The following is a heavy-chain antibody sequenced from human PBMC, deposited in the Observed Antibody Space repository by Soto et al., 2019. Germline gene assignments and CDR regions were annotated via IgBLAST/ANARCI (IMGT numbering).Heavy chain of an antibody. V-gene: IGHV4-39*01. Sequence: GSLSLTCTVSGGSISSSSYYWGWIRQPPGKGLEWIGSIYYSGSTYYNPSLKSRVTISVDTSKNQFSLKLSSVTAADTAVYYCASSNILTGYYYPDYWGQGTLVTVSS. CDR3: ASSNILTGYYYPDY. J-gene: IGHJ4*02. CDR2: IYYSGST. CDR1: GGSISSSSYY. D-gene: IGHD3-9*01.